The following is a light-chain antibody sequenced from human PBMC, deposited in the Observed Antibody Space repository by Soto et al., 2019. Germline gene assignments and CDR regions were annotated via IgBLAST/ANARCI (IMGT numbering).Light chain of an antibody. CDR2: DVS. J-gene: IGLJ1*01. CDR1: SSDVGGYNY. V-gene: IGLV2-14*03. Sequence: QSVLTQPASVSGSPGQSITISCTGTSSDVGGYNYVSWYQHHPGKAHKLLIYDVSNRPSGISNRFSGSKSDNTASLTISGLQPEDEADYYCSSYTTSNTRQIVFGTGTKLTVL. CDR3: SSYTTSNTRQIV.